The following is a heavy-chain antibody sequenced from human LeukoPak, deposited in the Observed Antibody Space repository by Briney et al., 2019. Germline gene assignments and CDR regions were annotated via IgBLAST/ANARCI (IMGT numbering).Heavy chain of an antibody. J-gene: IGHJ4*02. CDR3: ARVIVVATIGSLFDY. Sequence: PSETLSLTCAVYGGSFSGYYWSWIRQPPGKGLEWIGEINHSGSTNYNPSLKSRVTISVDTSKNQFSLKLSSVTAADTAVYYCARVIVVATIGSLFDYWGQGALVTVSS. D-gene: IGHD5-12*01. CDR2: INHSGST. V-gene: IGHV4-34*01. CDR1: GGSFSGYY.